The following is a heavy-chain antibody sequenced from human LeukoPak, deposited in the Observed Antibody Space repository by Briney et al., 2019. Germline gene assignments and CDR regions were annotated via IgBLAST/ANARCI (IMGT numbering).Heavy chain of an antibody. J-gene: IGHJ4*02. V-gene: IGHV3-73*01. D-gene: IGHD4-23*01. Sequence: PGGSLRLSCAASGFTFSGSAMHWVRQASGKGLEWVGRIRSKANSYATAYAASVKGRFTISRDDSKNTAYLQMNSLKTEDTAVYYCTSRPYGGNSGTLFDYWGQGTLVTVSS. CDR1: GFTFSGSA. CDR3: TSRPYGGNSGTLFDY. CDR2: IRSKANSYAT.